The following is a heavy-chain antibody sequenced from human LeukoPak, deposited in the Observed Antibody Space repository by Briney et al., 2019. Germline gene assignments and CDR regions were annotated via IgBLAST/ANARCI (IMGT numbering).Heavy chain of an antibody. CDR1: GFTFSSYS. V-gene: IGHV3-21*01. CDR2: ISSSSSYI. CDR3: ARSPNSSGWPVDY. D-gene: IGHD6-19*01. Sequence: PGGSLRLSCAASGFTFSSYSMNWVRQAPGKGLEWVSSISSSSSYIYYADSVKGRFTISRDNAKNSLYLQMNSLRAEDTAVYYCARSPNSSGWPVDYWGQGTLVTVSS. J-gene: IGHJ4*02.